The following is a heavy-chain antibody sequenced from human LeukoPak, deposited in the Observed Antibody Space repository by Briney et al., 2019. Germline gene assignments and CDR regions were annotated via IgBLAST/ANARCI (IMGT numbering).Heavy chain of an antibody. Sequence: KPSETLSLTCTVSGGSINSYYWSWIRQPPGKGLEWIGYIFSSGSTNYNPSLKSRVTISVDTSKNQFSLKLSSVTAADTAVYYCAGDSSGYYYLFDYWGQGTLVTVSS. D-gene: IGHD3-22*01. V-gene: IGHV4-4*08. J-gene: IGHJ4*02. CDR3: AGDSSGYYYLFDY. CDR2: IFSSGST. CDR1: GGSINSYY.